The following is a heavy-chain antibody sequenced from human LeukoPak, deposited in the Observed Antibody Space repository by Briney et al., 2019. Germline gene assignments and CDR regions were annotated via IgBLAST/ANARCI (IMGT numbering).Heavy chain of an antibody. D-gene: IGHD6-19*01. J-gene: IGHJ4*02. CDR1: GGTFSSYA. Sequence: ASVKVSCKASGGTFSSYAISWVRQAPGQRLEWMGWIKAVNGDTKYSQEFQGRVTITRDTSASTSYLELSSLRHEDMAVYYCARVAGTLFDYWGQGTLVTVSS. CDR2: IKAVNGDT. V-gene: IGHV1-3*03. CDR3: ARVAGTLFDY.